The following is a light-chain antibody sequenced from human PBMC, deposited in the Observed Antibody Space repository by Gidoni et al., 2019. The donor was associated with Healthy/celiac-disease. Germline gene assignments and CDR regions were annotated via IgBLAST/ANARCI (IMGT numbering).Light chain of an antibody. CDR1: NSGSKS. J-gene: IGLJ2*01. V-gene: IGLV3-21*02. Sequence: SYVLTHPPSMSVAPGQTGRITCGRNNSGSKSVHWYQQKPGQAPVLVVYDDSDRPSGIPERFSGSNSGNTATLTISRVEAGDEADYYCQVWDSSSDHVVFGGGTKLTVL. CDR2: DDS. CDR3: QVWDSSSDHVV.